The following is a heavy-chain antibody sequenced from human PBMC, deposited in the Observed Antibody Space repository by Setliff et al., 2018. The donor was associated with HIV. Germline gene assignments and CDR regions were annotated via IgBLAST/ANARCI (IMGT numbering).Heavy chain of an antibody. J-gene: IGHJ4*02. CDR3: ARGGGSSYLYDSRGSEYFHY. CDR1: GYTFTNYD. Sequence: ASVKVSCKASGYTFTNYDINWVRQATGQGLEWMGWINPNSGHTGYAQKFQGRVTMTRDTSISTAYMELSSLTSDDTTVDYCARGGGSSYLYDSRGSEYFHYWGQGALVTVSS. V-gene: IGHV1-8*02. CDR2: INPNSGHT. D-gene: IGHD3-22*01.